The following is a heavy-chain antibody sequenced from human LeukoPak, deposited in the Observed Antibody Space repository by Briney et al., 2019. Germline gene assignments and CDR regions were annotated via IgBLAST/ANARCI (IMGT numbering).Heavy chain of an antibody. Sequence: GGSLRLSCVVSGFTSSSYWMSWFGQSPGKGPEGLANIKQDGSDKYYADSVKGRFTISRDHAKTSLYLQMNSLRAEDTAVYYCARVSYGGNDAFDIWGQGTMVTVSS. V-gene: IGHV3-7*01. CDR3: ARVSYGGNDAFDI. CDR2: IKQDGSDK. CDR1: GFTSSSYW. D-gene: IGHD4-23*01. J-gene: IGHJ3*02.